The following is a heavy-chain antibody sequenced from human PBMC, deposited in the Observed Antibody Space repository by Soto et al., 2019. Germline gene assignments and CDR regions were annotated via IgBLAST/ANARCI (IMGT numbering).Heavy chain of an antibody. V-gene: IGHV1-2*02. CDR2: INPNSGAT. CDR3: AREGGDIVQMVYALPWY. CDR1: GYTFTDYY. Sequence: ASVKVSCKASGYTFTDYYMHGVRQAPGQGLEWMGWINPNSGATSYAQRFQGRVTMTRDTSISTAYMELSRLTSEDTAVYYCAREGGDIVQMVYALPWYWGQGTLVTVSS. D-gene: IGHD2-8*01. J-gene: IGHJ4*02.